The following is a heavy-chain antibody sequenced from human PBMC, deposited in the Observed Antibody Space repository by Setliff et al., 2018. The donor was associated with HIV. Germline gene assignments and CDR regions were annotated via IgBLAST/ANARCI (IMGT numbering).Heavy chain of an antibody. J-gene: IGHJ4*02. CDR2: ISYDGSNK. Sequence: GGSLRLSCAASGFTFSSYAMHWVHQAPGKGLEWGAVISYDGSNKYYADSVKGRLTISRDNSKNTLYLQMNSLRAEDTAVYYCAREQELIWFGEVDYWGQGTLVTVSS. D-gene: IGHD3-10*01. CDR3: AREQELIWFGEVDY. V-gene: IGHV3-30*01. CDR1: GFTFSSYA.